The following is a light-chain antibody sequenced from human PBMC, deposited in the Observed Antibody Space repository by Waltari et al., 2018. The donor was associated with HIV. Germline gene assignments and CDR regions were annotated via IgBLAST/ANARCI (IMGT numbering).Light chain of an antibody. V-gene: IGKV3-20*01. J-gene: IGKJ3*01. Sequence: EIVLTQSPGTLSLSPGESATLSCRASQRVSSSYLAWYQQKPGQAPRLLIYGAFNRAAGIPDRFSGSGSGTDFTLTIDRLEPEDFAVYYCQQYGRSLFTFGPGTKVDIK. CDR1: QRVSSSY. CDR2: GAF. CDR3: QQYGRSLFT.